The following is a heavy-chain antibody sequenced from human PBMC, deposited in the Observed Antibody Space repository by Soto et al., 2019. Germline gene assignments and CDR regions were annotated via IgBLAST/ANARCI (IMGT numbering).Heavy chain of an antibody. V-gene: IGHV3-33*01. D-gene: IGHD3-22*01. Sequence: GGSLRLSCAASGFTFSSYGMHWVRQAPGKGLEWVAVIWYDGSNKYYADSVKGRFTISRDNSKNTLYLQMNSLRAEDTAVYYCAGSSGYYFFDYWGQGTLVTVSS. CDR1: GFTFSSYG. CDR2: IWYDGSNK. J-gene: IGHJ4*02. CDR3: AGSSGYYFFDY.